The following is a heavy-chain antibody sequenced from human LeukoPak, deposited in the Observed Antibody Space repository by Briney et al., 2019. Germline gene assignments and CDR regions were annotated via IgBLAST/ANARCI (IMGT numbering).Heavy chain of an antibody. CDR2: LSHSGST. CDR3: ARDRYYYDSSGYYDY. D-gene: IGHD3-22*01. V-gene: IGHV4-38-2*02. Sequence: SETLSLTCTVSAYSISSGYYWAWIRQPPGKGLEWIGSLSHSGSTFWNPSLKSRLTISIDTSKSQFSLKLTSVTAADTAVYYCARDRYYYDSSGYYDYWGQGTLVTVSS. J-gene: IGHJ4*02. CDR1: AYSISSGYY.